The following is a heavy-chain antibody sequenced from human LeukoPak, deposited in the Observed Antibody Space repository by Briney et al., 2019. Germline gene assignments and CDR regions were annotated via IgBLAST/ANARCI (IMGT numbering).Heavy chain of an antibody. CDR2: IGTVFDT. V-gene: IGHV3-13*04. Sequence: PGGSLRLSCAASGFTFSNYDMHWVRQAPGKGLEWVSFIGTVFDTSYPGSVKGRFTISRENAKSSVYLQMNSLRAGDTAVYYCARAGGSSGWYGFDPWGQGTLVTVSS. D-gene: IGHD6-19*01. J-gene: IGHJ5*02. CDR1: GFTFSNYD. CDR3: ARAGGSSGWYGFDP.